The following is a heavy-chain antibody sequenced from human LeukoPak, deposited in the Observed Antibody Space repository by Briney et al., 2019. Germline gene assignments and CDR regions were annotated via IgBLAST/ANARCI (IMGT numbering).Heavy chain of an antibody. CDR1: GYTFTSYD. Sequence: ASVKVSCKASGYTFTSYDINWVRQATGQGLEWMGWMNPNSGNTGYAQKFQGRVTITRNTSISTAYMELSSLRSEVTAVYYCATALMVRGAIFPRTEFDPWGQGTLVTVSS. V-gene: IGHV1-8*03. J-gene: IGHJ5*02. D-gene: IGHD3-10*01. CDR2: MNPNSGNT. CDR3: ATALMVRGAIFPRTEFDP.